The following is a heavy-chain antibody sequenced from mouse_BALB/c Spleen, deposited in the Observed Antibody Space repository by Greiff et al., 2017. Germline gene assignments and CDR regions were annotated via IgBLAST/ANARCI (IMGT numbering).Heavy chain of an antibody. CDR1: GYSITSGYY. D-gene: IGHD2-4*01. J-gene: IGHJ4*01. Sequence: EVQLQESGPGLVKPSQSLSLTCSVTGYSITSGYYWNWIRQFPGNKLEWMGYISYDGSNNYNPSLKNRISITRDTSKNQFFLKLNSVTTEDTATYYCARATNDYDNYAMDYWGQGTSVTVSS. CDR3: ARATNDYDNYAMDY. V-gene: IGHV3-6*02. CDR2: ISYDGSN.